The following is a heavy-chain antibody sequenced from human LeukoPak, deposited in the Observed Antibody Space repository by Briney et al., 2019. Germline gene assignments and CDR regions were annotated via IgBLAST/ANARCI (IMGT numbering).Heavy chain of an antibody. CDR3: ARARLPMATSYFDY. D-gene: IGHD5-12*01. V-gene: IGHV3-53*01. Sequence: GGSLRLSCAASGFTVSSNYMSWVRQAQGKGLEWVSVIYSGGSTYYADSVKGRFTISRDNSKNTLYLQMNSLRAEDTAVYYCARARLPMATSYFDYWGQGTLVTVSS. J-gene: IGHJ4*02. CDR1: GFTVSSNY. CDR2: IYSGGST.